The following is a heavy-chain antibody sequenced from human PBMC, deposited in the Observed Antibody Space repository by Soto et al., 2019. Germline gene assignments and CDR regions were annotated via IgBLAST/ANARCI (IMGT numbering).Heavy chain of an antibody. CDR2: ISGSGGST. CDR3: AKGTVIRQSGDHY. V-gene: IGHV3-23*01. Sequence: EVQLLESGGGLVQPGGSLRLSCAASGFTFSSYAMSWVRQAPGKGLEWVSAISGSGGSTYYADSVKGRFTISRDNSKNPLYLQMNSLRAEDTAVYYCAKGTVIRQSGDHYWGQGTLVTVSS. D-gene: IGHD4-17*01. J-gene: IGHJ4*02. CDR1: GFTFSSYA.